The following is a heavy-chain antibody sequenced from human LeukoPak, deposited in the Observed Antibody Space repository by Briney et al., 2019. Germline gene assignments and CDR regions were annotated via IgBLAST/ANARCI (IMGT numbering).Heavy chain of an antibody. CDR3: ARARGSSIGWFLGY. CDR2: INGLGTIT. D-gene: IGHD3-9*01. V-gene: IGHV3-74*03. CDR1: RFTLSSYW. J-gene: IGHJ4*01. Sequence: GGSLRLSCAASRFTLSSYWMHWVRQAPGKGLVWVSRINGLGTITTYADSVRGRFTISRDNAENALHLQMDNLRVEDTAVYYCARARGSSIGWFLGYWGHGTLVTVSS.